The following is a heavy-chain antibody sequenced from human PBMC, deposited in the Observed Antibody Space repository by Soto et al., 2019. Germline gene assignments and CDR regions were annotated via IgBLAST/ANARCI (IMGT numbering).Heavy chain of an antibody. CDR2: ITDNGGST. CDR1: GFTFSRDG. Sequence: GSMELSSAASGFTFSRDGMSWVRQAPGKGLEWVSLITDNGGSTYYADSVKGRFTISRDNTKNTLFLQMNSLRAEDTAVYYCAKERATTTAFDYWGQGALVTVSS. J-gene: IGHJ4*02. CDR3: AKERATTTAFDY. V-gene: IGHV3-23*01. D-gene: IGHD4-17*01.